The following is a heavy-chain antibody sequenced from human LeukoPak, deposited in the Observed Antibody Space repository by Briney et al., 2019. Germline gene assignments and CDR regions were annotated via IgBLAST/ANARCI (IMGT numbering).Heavy chain of an antibody. Sequence: ASETLSLTCSVSGASISSGSNYWGWIRQPPGKTLEWIGSIYSSGSTYYNPSLKSRVIIIIDTPKNHFSLTLSSVTAADTAVYYCARDLVDIVATGDRQWGVNSEWGQGTLVTVSS. V-gene: IGHV4-39*07. D-gene: IGHD5-12*01. CDR1: GASISSGSNY. J-gene: IGHJ4*02. CDR2: IYSSGST. CDR3: ARDLVDIVATGDRQWGVNSE.